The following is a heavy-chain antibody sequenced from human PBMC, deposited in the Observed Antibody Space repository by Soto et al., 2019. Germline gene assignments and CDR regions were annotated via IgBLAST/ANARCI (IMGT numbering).Heavy chain of an antibody. CDR1: GFTFSSYA. Sequence: GGSLRLSCSASGFTFSSYAIHWVRQAPGKGLEYVSAIRSDGGSTYYADSVKGRFTISRDNAKNSLYLHMNSLRAEDTAVYYCVRGTMAPGLDHWGQGTLVTVSS. CDR2: IRSDGGST. V-gene: IGHV3-64*04. J-gene: IGHJ4*02. D-gene: IGHD3-3*01. CDR3: VRGTMAPGLDH.